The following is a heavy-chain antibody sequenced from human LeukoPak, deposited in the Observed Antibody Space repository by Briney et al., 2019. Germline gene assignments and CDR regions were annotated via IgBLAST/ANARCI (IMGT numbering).Heavy chain of an antibody. CDR1: GFTFSSYG. J-gene: IGHJ4*02. CDR2: INSEGSTI. V-gene: IGHV3-74*01. Sequence: GGSLRLSCAASGFTFSSYGMHWVRQAPGKGLVWVSRINSEGSTISYADSVKGRFTISRDNAKNTLFLQMNSLRAEDTAVYYCARISSDSISYYDHWGQGTLVTVSS. CDR3: ARISSDSISYYDH. D-gene: IGHD3-22*01.